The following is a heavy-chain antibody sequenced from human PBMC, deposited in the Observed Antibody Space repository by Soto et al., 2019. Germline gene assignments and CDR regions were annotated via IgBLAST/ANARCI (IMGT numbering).Heavy chain of an antibody. J-gene: IGHJ4*02. Sequence: PSETLSLTCTVSLGSISSGTNYWAWIRQPPGKGLEWIANIYYSGSTFYKPSLKSRVTISLDTSKNQFSLKLRSVTAADTAVYYCARDEAGWYFDSWGQGTLVTVSS. D-gene: IGHD6-25*01. V-gene: IGHV4-39*02. CDR1: LGSISSGTNY. CDR2: IYYSGST. CDR3: ARDEAGWYFDS.